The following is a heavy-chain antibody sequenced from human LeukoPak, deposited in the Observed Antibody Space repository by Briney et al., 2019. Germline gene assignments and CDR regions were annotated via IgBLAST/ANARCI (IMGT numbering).Heavy chain of an antibody. J-gene: IGHJ6*04. V-gene: IGHV1-58*01. Sequence: SVKVSCKASGFTFTISAVQWVRQARGQRLEWVGWIVVGSGNTNYAQKFQERVTITRDMSTSTAYMELSSLRSKDTAVYYCAADAGCSGGSCYYYYYGMDVWGKGTTVTVSS. D-gene: IGHD2-15*01. CDR2: IVVGSGNT. CDR3: AADAGCSGGSCYYYYYGMDV. CDR1: GFTFTISA.